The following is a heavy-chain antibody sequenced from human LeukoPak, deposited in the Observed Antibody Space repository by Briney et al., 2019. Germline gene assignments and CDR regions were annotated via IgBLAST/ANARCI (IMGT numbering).Heavy chain of an antibody. V-gene: IGHV4-61*02. D-gene: IGHD2-21*01. CDR2: IYPSGSA. CDR3: ARLFGQYYFDY. CDR1: GGSVSSVNYY. Sequence: SETLSLTCTVSGGSVSSVNYYWNWVRQPAGKGLEWIGRIYPSGSAYYNPSLKSRLTISVDTSKNQFSLKLSSVTAADTAVYYCARLFGQYYFDYWGQGTLVTVSS. J-gene: IGHJ4*02.